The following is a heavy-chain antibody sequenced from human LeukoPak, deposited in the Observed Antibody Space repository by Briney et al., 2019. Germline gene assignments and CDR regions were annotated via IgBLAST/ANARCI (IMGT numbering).Heavy chain of an antibody. V-gene: IGHV3-74*01. J-gene: IGHJ6*02. CDR1: GFSISNYW. Sequence: GSLRLSCAASGFSISNYWMHWVRQTPGKGLVWVSRINTDASSIRYADSVKGRFTISRDNAKNTLYLQMNSLRVEDTAVYYCARDGYCSGGSCYGMDVWGQGTTVTVSS. CDR2: INTDASSI. CDR3: ARDGYCSGGSCYGMDV. D-gene: IGHD2-15*01.